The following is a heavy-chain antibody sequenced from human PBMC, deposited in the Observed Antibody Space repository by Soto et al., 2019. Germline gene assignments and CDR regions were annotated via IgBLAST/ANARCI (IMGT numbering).Heavy chain of an antibody. V-gene: IGHV1-69*13. J-gene: IGHJ4*02. D-gene: IGHD3-22*01. Sequence: GPSVKVSCKASGGTFRNHVFNGVRQGPRQCREWMGGIIPIFGTANYAQKFQGRVTITADESTSTAYMELSSLRSEDTAVYYCVMNYYDSSGYYPVPLRNYWGPGTMVTVSS. CDR3: VMNYYDSSGYYPVPLRNY. CDR2: IIPIFGTA. CDR1: GGTFRNHV.